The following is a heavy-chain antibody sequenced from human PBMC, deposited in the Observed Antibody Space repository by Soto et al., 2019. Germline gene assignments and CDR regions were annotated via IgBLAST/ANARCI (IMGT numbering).Heavy chain of an antibody. J-gene: IGHJ4*02. CDR1: AFSMGGVRYY. D-gene: IGHD3-3*01. V-gene: IGHV4-39*01. CDR3: VASVDFWSGDLGITYYFDH. Sequence: QLHLQESGPGLVRPSEALSLTGTVSAFSMGGVRYYWGWIGQPPEKGLGWIGSFYYGGNTYYNPSLKSRVSISVDTSENYSLRLTSVTAADTAVYYCVASVDFWSGDLGITYYFDHWGRGTLVTVSS. CDR2: FYYGGNT.